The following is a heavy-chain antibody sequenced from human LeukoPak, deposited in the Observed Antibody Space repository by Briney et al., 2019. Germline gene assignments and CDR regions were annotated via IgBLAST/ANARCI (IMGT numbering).Heavy chain of an antibody. CDR2: MNPNTGNT. Sequence: ASVTVSFKSSTDTFINYDINWVRQATGQGLEWIGWMNPNTGNTGYAQNFQGRVTMTRDTSISTAHMELSSLRPEDTAVYYCAVTPSHLSHLDKWGQGTLVTISS. CDR3: AVTPSHLSHLDK. V-gene: IGHV1-8*01. CDR1: TDTFINYD. J-gene: IGHJ4*02.